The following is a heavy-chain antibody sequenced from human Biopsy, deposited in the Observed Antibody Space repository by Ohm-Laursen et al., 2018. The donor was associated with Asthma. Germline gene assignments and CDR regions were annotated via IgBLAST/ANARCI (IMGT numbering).Heavy chain of an antibody. Sequence: SSVEVSCKAHGDILSSFGIKWVRKAPGQGLEWMGWISAYNGNTNYAQKLQGRVTMTTDTSTSTAYMELRSLRSDDTAVYYCARDGPVGAPSDYWGQGTLVTVSS. CDR1: GDILSSFG. CDR3: ARDGPVGAPSDY. J-gene: IGHJ4*02. V-gene: IGHV1-18*01. CDR2: ISAYNGNT. D-gene: IGHD1-26*01.